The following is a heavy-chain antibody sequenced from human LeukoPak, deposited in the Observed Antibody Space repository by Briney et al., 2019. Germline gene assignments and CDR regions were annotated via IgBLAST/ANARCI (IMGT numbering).Heavy chain of an antibody. Sequence: GGSLRLSCAASGSTVSSNYMSWVRQAPGKGQEWVSVIYSGGSTYYADSVKGRFTISRDNSKNTLYLQMNSLRAEDTAVYYCARASLYDILTGYYTPYYFDYWGRGTLVTVSS. V-gene: IGHV3-53*01. CDR1: GSTVSSNY. D-gene: IGHD3-9*01. CDR2: IYSGGST. CDR3: ARASLYDILTGYYTPYYFDY. J-gene: IGHJ4*02.